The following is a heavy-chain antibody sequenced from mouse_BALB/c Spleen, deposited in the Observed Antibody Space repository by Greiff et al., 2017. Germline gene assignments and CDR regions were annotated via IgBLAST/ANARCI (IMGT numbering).Heavy chain of an antibody. CDR2: ISSGGGST. CDR1: GFAFSSYD. CDR3: ARRLSLAY. J-gene: IGHJ3*01. D-gene: IGHD1-1*02. Sequence: DVKLVESGGGLVKPGGSLKLSCAASGFAFSSYDMSWVRQTPEKRLEWVAYISSGGGSTYYPDTVKGRFTISRDNAKNTLYLQMSSLKSEDTAMYYCARRLSLAYWGQGTLVTVSA. V-gene: IGHV5-12-1*01.